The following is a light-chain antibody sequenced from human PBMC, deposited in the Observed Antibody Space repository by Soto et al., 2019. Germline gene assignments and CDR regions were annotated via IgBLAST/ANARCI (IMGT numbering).Light chain of an antibody. CDR3: QQYARPPFA. J-gene: IGKJ2*01. CDR2: DAS. V-gene: IGKV3-20*01. Sequence: EIVLTQSPGTLSLSPGERATLSCRASQRISNSYLAWYQQKPGQAPRLLLYDASSRATGIPDRVSGSGSGKDFTLTISRLEPEDFAVYYCQQYARPPFAFGQGTKVEIK. CDR1: QRISNSY.